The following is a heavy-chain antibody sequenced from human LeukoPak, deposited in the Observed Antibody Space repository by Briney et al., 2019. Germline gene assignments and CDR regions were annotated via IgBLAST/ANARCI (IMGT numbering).Heavy chain of an antibody. CDR3: ARLYSSSWSLYYYYYMDV. CDR2: IYYSGST. D-gene: IGHD6-13*01. V-gene: IGHV4-59*01. J-gene: IGHJ6*03. Sequence: SETLPLTCTVSGGSISSYYWSWIRQPPGKGLEWIGYIYYSGSTNYNPSLKSRVTISVDTSKNQFSLKLSSVTAADTAVYYCARLYSSSWSLYYYYYMDVWGKGTTVTVS. CDR1: GGSISSYY.